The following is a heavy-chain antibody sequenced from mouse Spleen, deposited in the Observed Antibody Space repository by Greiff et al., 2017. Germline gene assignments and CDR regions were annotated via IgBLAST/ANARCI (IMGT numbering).Heavy chain of an antibody. CDR1: GYSITSGYY. Sequence: ESGPGLVKPSQSLSLTCSVTGYSITSGYYWNWIRQFPGNKLEWMGYISYDGSNNYNPSLKNRISITRDTSKNQFFLKLNSVTTEDTATYYCAREEGYDEAYWGQGTLVTVSA. V-gene: IGHV3-6*01. J-gene: IGHJ3*01. CDR2: ISYDGSN. CDR3: AREEGYDEAY. D-gene: IGHD2-14*01.